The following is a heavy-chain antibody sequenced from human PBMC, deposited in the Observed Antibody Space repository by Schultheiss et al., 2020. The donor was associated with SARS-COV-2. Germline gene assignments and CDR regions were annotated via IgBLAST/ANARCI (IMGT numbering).Heavy chain of an antibody. CDR2: IYYSGST. J-gene: IGHJ6*02. CDR3: ARVVVVAAMYDYYYGMDV. D-gene: IGHD2-15*01. CDR1: GGSISSGGYY. V-gene: IGHV4-61*08. Sequence: SETLSLTCTVSGGSISSGGYYWSWIRQHPGKGLEWIGYIYYSGSTNYNPSLKSRVTISVDTSKNQFSLKLSSVTAADTAVYYCARVVVVAAMYDYYYGMDVWGQGTTVTVSS.